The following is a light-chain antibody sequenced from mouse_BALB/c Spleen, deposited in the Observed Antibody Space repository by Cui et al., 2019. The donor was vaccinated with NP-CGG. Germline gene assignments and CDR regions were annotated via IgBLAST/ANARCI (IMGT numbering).Light chain of an antibody. J-gene: IGLJ1*01. V-gene: IGLV1*01. CDR1: TGAVTTSNY. CDR3: ALWYSNHWV. CDR2: GTN. Sequence: VVTQQSALTTSPGETVTLTCRARTGAVTTSNYANWVQEKPDHLFTGLIGGTNNRAPGVPARFSGSLIGDKAALTITGAQTEDEAIYFCALWYSNHWVFGGGTKLTVL.